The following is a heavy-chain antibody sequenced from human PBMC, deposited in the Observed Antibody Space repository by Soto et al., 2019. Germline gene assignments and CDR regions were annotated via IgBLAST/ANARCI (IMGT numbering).Heavy chain of an antibody. Sequence: SGPTLVNPTQTLTLTCTLSGFSLSTSGMCVSWIRQPPGKALEWLARIDWDDDKYYSTSLKTRLTISKDTSKNQVVLTMTNMDPVDTATYYCARSQYRSGSFPHWGQGTLVTVSS. CDR2: IDWDDDK. J-gene: IGHJ1*01. D-gene: IGHD6-19*01. CDR1: GFSLSTSGMC. V-gene: IGHV2-70*11. CDR3: ARSQYRSGSFPH.